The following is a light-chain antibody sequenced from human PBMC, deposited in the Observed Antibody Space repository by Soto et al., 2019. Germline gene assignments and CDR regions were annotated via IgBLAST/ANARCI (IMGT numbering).Light chain of an antibody. CDR2: AAS. J-gene: IGKJ2*01. Sequence: DIQMTQSPSSLSASVGDRVAITCRASQSISSYLNWYQQKPGKAPKLLIYAASSLQSGVPSRFSGSGSGTYFTLTISSLQREDFATYYCQQSYSTPPMYTFGQGTKLEIK. CDR3: QQSYSTPPMYT. CDR1: QSISSY. V-gene: IGKV1-39*01.